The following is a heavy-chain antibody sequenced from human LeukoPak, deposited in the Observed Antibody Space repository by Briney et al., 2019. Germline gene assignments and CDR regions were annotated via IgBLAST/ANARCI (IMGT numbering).Heavy chain of an antibody. CDR2: ITSSSSYI. Sequence: GASLRLSCAASGFTFSSYSMNWVRQAPGKGLEWVSSITSSSSYIYYADSVKGRFTISRDNAKNSLYLQMNSLRAEDTAVYYCARDMIVETDVAFDIWGQGTMVTVSS. D-gene: IGHD3-22*01. CDR3: ARDMIVETDVAFDI. V-gene: IGHV3-21*01. J-gene: IGHJ3*02. CDR1: GFTFSSYS.